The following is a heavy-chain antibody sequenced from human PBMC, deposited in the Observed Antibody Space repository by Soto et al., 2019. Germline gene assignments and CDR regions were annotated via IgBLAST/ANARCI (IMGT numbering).Heavy chain of an antibody. D-gene: IGHD1-1*01. Sequence: SETLSLTCSVSGGSISSKSYSWGWIRQPPGKGLEWIGTFYYSGSTYYNPSLKSRVTISVDTSKDQFSLKLSSVTAADTAVYYCARLKRAVWNRGQGTLVTVSS. CDR2: FYYSGST. CDR1: GGSISSKSYS. CDR3: ARLKRAVWN. J-gene: IGHJ4*02. V-gene: IGHV4-39*01.